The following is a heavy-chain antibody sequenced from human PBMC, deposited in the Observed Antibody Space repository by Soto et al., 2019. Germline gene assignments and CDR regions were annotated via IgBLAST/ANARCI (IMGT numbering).Heavy chain of an antibody. CDR1: GYTFTGYY. V-gene: IGHV1-2*02. CDR2: INPNSGGT. CDR3: ASGGRITLFQWSRCCP. D-gene: IGHD2-21*01. J-gene: IGHJ5*02. Sequence: ASVKVSCKASGYTFTGYYMHWVRQAPGQGLEWMGWINPNSGGTNYAQKFQGRVTLTRDTSISTACMEMSSMRFNDTAPYYCASGGRITLFQWSRCCPWVQ.